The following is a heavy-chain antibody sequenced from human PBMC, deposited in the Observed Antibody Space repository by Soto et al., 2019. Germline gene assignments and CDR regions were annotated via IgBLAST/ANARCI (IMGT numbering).Heavy chain of an antibody. CDR1: GFTFTSSA. CDR3: AALRLYSSSWEPGY. V-gene: IGHV1-58*02. D-gene: IGHD6-13*01. CDR2: IVVGSGNT. J-gene: IGHJ4*02. Sequence: SVKVSCKASGFTFTSSAMQWVRQARGQRLEWIGWIVVGSGNTNYAQKFQERVTITRDMSTSTAYMELSSLRSEDTAVYYCAALRLYSSSWEPGYWGQGTLVTVSS.